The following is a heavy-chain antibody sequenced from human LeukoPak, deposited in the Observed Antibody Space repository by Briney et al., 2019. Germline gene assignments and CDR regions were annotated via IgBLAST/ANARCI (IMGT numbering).Heavy chain of an antibody. V-gene: IGHV3-48*03. CDR3: ARAVAGVLNWFDP. CDR2: ISTSGSSI. CDR1: GFTFSSYE. D-gene: IGHD6-19*01. Sequence: GGSLRLSCAASGFTFSSYEMNWVRQAPGKGLEWVSHISTSGSSIYYADSAKGRFTISRDNAKNSLYLQMNSLRAEDTAVYYCARAVAGVLNWFDPWGLGTLVTVSS. J-gene: IGHJ5*02.